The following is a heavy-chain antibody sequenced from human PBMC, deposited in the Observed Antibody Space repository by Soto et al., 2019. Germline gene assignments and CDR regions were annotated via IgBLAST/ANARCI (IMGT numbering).Heavy chain of an antibody. J-gene: IGHJ6*02. CDR3: GRATELRYVEWSVYRGGNYAMDV. V-gene: IGHV1-8*01. CDR1: GYTFSGYD. Sequence: QVQLVQSGAEVKKPGASVRVSCKASGYTFSGYDINWVRQATGQGLEWMGWVSPDSGSTGYAGIFQGRGTTTWDRSTTTAYMDLSSLTSEDSAVYYCGRATELRYVEWSVYRGGNYAMDVWGQGTTVTVSS. D-gene: IGHD3-3*01. CDR2: VSPDSGST.